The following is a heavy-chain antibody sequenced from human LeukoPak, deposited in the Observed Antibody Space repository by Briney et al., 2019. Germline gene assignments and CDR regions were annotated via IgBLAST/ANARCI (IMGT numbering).Heavy chain of an antibody. Sequence: GASVKVSCKASGYTFTSYYMHWVRQAPGQGLEWMGIINPSGGSTSYAQKFQGRVTMTRDTSTSTVYMELSSLRSEDTAVYYCARVLRYFDWLLGGPGDAFDIWGQGTMVTVSS. V-gene: IGHV1-46*01. CDR3: ARVLRYFDWLLGGPGDAFDI. CDR2: INPSGGST. CDR1: GYTFTSYY. D-gene: IGHD3-9*01. J-gene: IGHJ3*02.